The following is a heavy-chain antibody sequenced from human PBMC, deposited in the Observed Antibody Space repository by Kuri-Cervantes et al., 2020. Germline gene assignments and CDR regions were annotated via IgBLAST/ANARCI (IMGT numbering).Heavy chain of an antibody. Sequence: ASVKVSCKVSGYTLTELSMHWVRQAPGQGLEWMGWISAYNGNTNYAQKLQGRVTMTTDTSTSTAYMELRSLRSDDTAVYYCARMIAYGSGSRFREDVWGQGTTVTVSS. CDR2: ISAYNGNT. D-gene: IGHD3-10*01. J-gene: IGHJ6*02. CDR1: GYTLTELS. CDR3: ARMIAYGSGSRFREDV. V-gene: IGHV1-18*01.